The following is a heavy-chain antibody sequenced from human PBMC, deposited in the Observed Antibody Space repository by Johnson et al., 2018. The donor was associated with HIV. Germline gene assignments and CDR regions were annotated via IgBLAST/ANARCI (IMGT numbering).Heavy chain of an antibody. D-gene: IGHD3-10*01. CDR3: ARRGLANAFDI. J-gene: IGHJ3*02. CDR2: ISYDGSNK. V-gene: IGHV3-30*03. Sequence: QMQLVESGGGVVQPGQSLRLSCAASGLTFSSYGMHWVRQAPGKGLEWVALISYDGSNKYYADSVKGRFSISRDNAKSSVYLQMNSLRAEDTAVYYCARRGLANAFDIWGQGTMVTVSS. CDR1: GLTFSSYG.